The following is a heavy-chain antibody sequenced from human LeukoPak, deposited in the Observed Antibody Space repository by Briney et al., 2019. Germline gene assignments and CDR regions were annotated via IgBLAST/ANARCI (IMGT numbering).Heavy chain of an antibody. CDR2: IWYDGSNK. Sequence: GRSLRLSCAASGFTFSTYGMNWVRQAPGKGLEWVAVIWYDGSNKYYADSVKGRFTISRDNAKNSLYLQMNSLRAEDTAVYYCARCYGSESYSRHFDHWGQGTPVTVSS. J-gene: IGHJ4*02. V-gene: IGHV3-33*03. CDR1: GFTFSTYG. CDR3: ARCYGSESYSRHFDH. D-gene: IGHD3-10*01.